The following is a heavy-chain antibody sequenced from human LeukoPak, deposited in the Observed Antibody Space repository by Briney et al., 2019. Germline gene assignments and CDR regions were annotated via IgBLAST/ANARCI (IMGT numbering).Heavy chain of an antibody. CDR1: GFTLTNYW. CDR3: ARDPGSSAFDY. D-gene: IGHD5/OR15-5a*01. V-gene: IGHV3-7*01. CDR2: INQDESVK. J-gene: IGHJ4*02. Sequence: PGGSLRLSSAASGFTLTNYWMTWVRQAPGKGLEFVANINQDESVKNYVDSVKGRFTISRDNAENSLHLQMNSLRVEDTAVYYCARDPGSSAFDYWGQGTLVTVSS.